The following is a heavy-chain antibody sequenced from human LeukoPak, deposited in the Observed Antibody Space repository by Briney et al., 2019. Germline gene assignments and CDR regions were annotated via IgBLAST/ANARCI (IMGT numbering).Heavy chain of an antibody. D-gene: IGHD5-18*01. Sequence: GASVKVSCKASGYTFTSYDIIWVRQATGQGLEWMGWMNPNSGNTGYAQKFQGRVTMTRNTSISTAYMELSSLRSEDTAVYYCARLGVYDGNSYGSYWGQATLVTVSS. CDR1: GYTFTSYD. V-gene: IGHV1-8*01. CDR3: ARLGVYDGNSYGSY. CDR2: MNPNSGNT. J-gene: IGHJ4*02.